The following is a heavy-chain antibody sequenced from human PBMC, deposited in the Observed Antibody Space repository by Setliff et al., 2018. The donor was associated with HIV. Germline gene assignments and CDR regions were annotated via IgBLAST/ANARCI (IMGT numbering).Heavy chain of an antibody. CDR2: MYYTGST. Sequence: TLSLTCTVSGGSTDSGSCYWAWIRQPPGKGLEWIGSMYYTGSTYYNPSLKSRVTISIDTSKNQFSLKLNSVTAADTAMYYCARDGGSSGWYFVLGYSDYWGPGTLVTVSS. V-gene: IGHV4-39*02. CDR1: GGSTDSGSCY. CDR3: ARDGGSSGWYFVLGYSDY. J-gene: IGHJ4*02. D-gene: IGHD6-19*01.